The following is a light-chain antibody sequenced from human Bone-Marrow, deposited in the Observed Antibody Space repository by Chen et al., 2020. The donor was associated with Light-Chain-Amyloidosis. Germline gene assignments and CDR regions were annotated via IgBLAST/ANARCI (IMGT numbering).Light chain of an antibody. CDR1: SSDVGGYDI. J-gene: IGLJ1*01. CDR2: DVT. CDR3: FAYRGSSVPYV. V-gene: IGLV2-23*02. Sequence: QSALTQPASVTGSPGQSITISCTGTSSDVGGYDIVAWYRQPPGKAPKLMIFDVTKQPSGVSNLVSGSKSGTTASLTISGRRAEDAADYYCFAYRGSSVPYVFGPGTKVTGL.